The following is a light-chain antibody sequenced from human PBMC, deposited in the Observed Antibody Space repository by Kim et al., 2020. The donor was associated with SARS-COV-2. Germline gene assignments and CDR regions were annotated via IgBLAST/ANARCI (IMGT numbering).Light chain of an antibody. J-gene: IGLJ1*01. Sequence: PGQAAGITCTGDKLGDKYACWYQQKAGQCPVMVIDKDNKRPSGIPERFAGSNSGNTATLTISGTQAMDEADYYCQAWDISTASYVFGTGTKVTVL. CDR1: KLGDKY. V-gene: IGLV3-1*01. CDR3: QAWDISTASYV. CDR2: KDN.